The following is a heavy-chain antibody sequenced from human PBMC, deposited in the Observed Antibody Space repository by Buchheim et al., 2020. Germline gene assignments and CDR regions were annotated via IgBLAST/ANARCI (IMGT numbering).Heavy chain of an antibody. CDR2: MKSKTAGGTT. Sequence: EVQLVESGGGLVKPGGSLRLSCAASGFTFSNAWMSWVRQAPGRGLEWVARMKSKTAGGTTDYAPAVKGRFTIPRDDSKNTLYMQMNSLKTEDTAVYYCTTDRGIEARPLFDSWGQGTL. D-gene: IGHD6-6*01. CDR1: GFTFSNAW. CDR3: TTDRGIEARPLFDS. J-gene: IGHJ4*02. V-gene: IGHV3-15*01.